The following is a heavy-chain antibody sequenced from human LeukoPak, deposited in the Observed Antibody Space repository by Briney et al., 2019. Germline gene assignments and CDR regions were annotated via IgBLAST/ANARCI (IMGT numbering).Heavy chain of an antibody. CDR2: ISGSGGST. CDR3: AQPNPPTVHPY. Sequence: GGSLRLSCAASGFTFSSYGMSWVRQAPGKGLEWVSAISGSGGSTYYADSVKGRFTISRDNSKNTLYLQMNSLRAEDTAVYYCAQPNPPTVHPYWGQGTLVTVSS. V-gene: IGHV3-23*01. CDR1: GFTFSSYG. D-gene: IGHD4-11*01. J-gene: IGHJ4*02.